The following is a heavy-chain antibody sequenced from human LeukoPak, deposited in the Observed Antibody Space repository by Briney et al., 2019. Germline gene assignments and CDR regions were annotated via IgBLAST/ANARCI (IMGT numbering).Heavy chain of an antibody. J-gene: IGHJ4*02. CDR1: GFTVRNNY. V-gene: IGHV3-66*03. CDR2: IYTSSGT. Sequence: GGSLTLSCAASGFTVRNNYVSWVRQAPGKGLEWVSVIYTSSGTYYADSVKGRFSISRDNSQDTVYLQLSSLTTEDTARYYCVRDVAFWGQGTLIIVSS. CDR3: VRDVAF.